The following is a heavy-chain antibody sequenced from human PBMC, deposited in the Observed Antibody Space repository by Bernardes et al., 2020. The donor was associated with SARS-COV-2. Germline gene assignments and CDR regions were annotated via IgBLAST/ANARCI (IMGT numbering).Heavy chain of an antibody. J-gene: IGHJ4*02. V-gene: IGHV3-33*01. CDR3: ARDPTSPVNYKVLTGPPPAFDF. D-gene: IGHD3-9*01. Sequence: GGSLRLSCAASGFIFSNYGIHWVRQAPGKGLEWVAFIWYDGRKKYYGDSVKGRFTTSRDNSKNTLYLQMNSLRAEDTAVYYCARDPTSPVNYKVLTGPPPAFDFWGQGTLVTVSS. CDR2: IWYDGRKK. CDR1: GFIFSNYG.